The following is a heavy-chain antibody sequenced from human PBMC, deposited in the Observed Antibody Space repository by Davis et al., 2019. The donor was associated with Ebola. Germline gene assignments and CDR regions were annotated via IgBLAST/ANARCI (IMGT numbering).Heavy chain of an antibody. Sequence: GGSLRLSCAASGFTFSTYSMNWVRQAPGKGLEWLSNISGDFYTKYADSVKGRFTISRDNVKKSVYMQLNSLTVEDTAVYYFARDFFASGAYAYLDPWGQGTLVTVAS. V-gene: IGHV3-21*05. CDR3: ARDFFASGAYAYLDP. CDR1: GFTFSTYS. CDR2: ISGDFYT. J-gene: IGHJ5*02. D-gene: IGHD3-10*01.